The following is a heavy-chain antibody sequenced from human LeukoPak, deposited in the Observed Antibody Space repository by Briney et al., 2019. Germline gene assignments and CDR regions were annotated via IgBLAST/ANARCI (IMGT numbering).Heavy chain of an antibody. D-gene: IGHD6-13*01. J-gene: IGHJ3*02. CDR2: ISSSSSTI. Sequence: GGSLRLSCAASGFTFSSYSMNWVRQAPGKGLEWVSYISSSSSTIYYADSVKGRFTISRDNGKNSLYLQMNSLRVEDTAVYYCASQLGDASDIWGQGTMVTVSS. CDR3: ASQLGDASDI. CDR1: GFTFSSYS. V-gene: IGHV3-48*01.